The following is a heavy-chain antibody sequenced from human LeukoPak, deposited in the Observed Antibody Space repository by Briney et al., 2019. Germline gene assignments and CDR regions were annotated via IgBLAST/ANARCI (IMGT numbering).Heavy chain of an antibody. D-gene: IGHD3-9*01. Sequence: GGSLRLSCAASGFTFSSYWMHWVRQAPGKGLVWVSRINSDGSSTSYADSVKGRFTISRDNAKNTLYLQMNSLRAEDTAVYYCARRSYDILTGYLYYFDYWGQGTLVTVSS. CDR1: GFTFSSYW. CDR3: ARRSYDILTGYLYYFDY. CDR2: INSDGSST. V-gene: IGHV3-74*01. J-gene: IGHJ4*02.